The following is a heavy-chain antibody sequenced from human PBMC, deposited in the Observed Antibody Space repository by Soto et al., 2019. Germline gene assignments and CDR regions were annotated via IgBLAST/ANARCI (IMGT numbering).Heavy chain of an antibody. J-gene: IGHJ4*02. V-gene: IGHV3-30*18. CDR2: ISYDGSNK. D-gene: IGHD3-22*01. Sequence: PGGSLSLGFTASVFPFSDSGMTWVRQAPGKGLEWVAVISYDGSNKYYADSVKGRFTISRDNSKNTLYLQMNSLRAEDTAVYYCAKDGNYDSSGYYILGYFDYWGQGTLVTVSS. CDR1: VFPFSDSG. CDR3: AKDGNYDSSGYYILGYFDY.